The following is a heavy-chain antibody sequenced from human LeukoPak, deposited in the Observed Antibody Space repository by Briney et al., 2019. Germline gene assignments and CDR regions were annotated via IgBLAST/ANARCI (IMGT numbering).Heavy chain of an antibody. V-gene: IGHV1-2*02. D-gene: IGHD3-10*01. J-gene: IGHJ6*03. CDR1: GYTFTGYY. Sequence: GASVKVSCKASGYTFTGYYMHWVRQAPGQGLEWMGWINPNSGGTNYAQKFQGRVTMTRDTSISTAYMELSRLRSDDTAVYYCARDFTYYGSGSYYYYYYMDVWGKGTTVTISS. CDR2: INPNSGGT. CDR3: ARDFTYYGSGSYYYYYYMDV.